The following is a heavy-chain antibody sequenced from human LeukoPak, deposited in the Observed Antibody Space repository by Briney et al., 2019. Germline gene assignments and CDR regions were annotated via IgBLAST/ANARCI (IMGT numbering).Heavy chain of an antibody. CDR3: ARDPGQSDAFDI. CDR2: ISSSSSYI. V-gene: IGHV3-21*01. CDR1: GFTFSSYS. J-gene: IGHJ3*02. Sequence: GGSLRLSCAASGFTFSSYSINWVRQAPGKGLEWVSSISSSSSYIYYADSVKGRFTISRDNAKSSLYLQMNSLRAEDTAVYYCARDPGQSDAFDIWGQGTMVTVSS.